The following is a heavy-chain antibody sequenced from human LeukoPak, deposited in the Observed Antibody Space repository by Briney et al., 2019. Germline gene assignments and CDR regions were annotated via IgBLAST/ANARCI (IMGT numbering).Heavy chain of an antibody. CDR1: GFTVSSNY. V-gene: IGHV3-66*01. CDR3: ARDLTAYFDY. CDR2: IYSGDST. J-gene: IGHJ4*02. D-gene: IGHD3-16*01. Sequence: PGGSLRLSCAASGFTVSSNYMSWVRQAPGKGLEWVSAIYSGDSTYYADSVKGRFTISRDNSKKTLYLQMNSLRAEDTAVYYCARDLTAYFDYWGQGTLVTVSS.